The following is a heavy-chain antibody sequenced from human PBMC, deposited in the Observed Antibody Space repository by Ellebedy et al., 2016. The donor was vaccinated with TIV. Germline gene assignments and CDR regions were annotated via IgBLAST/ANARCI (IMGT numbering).Heavy chain of an antibody. CDR3: AKVLFAFGEFESPFDP. D-gene: IGHD3-10*01. Sequence: GESLKISCAASGFTFHSYGMHWVRQAPGKGLEWVTFIRYDGSDKYYADSVKDRFTVSRDNSKNTLTLQMNSLRLEDTAVYYCAKVLFAFGEFESPFDPWGQGTLVTVSS. CDR1: GFTFHSYG. CDR2: IRYDGSDK. J-gene: IGHJ5*02. V-gene: IGHV3-30*02.